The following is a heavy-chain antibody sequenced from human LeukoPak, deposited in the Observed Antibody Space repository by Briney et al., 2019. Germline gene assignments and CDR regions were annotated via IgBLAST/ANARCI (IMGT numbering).Heavy chain of an antibody. D-gene: IGHD2-2*01. V-gene: IGHV3-74*01. Sequence: GGSLRLSCAASGFTFSSYWMHWVRQAPGKGLVWVSRISGDGSSTTYADAVKGRFTISRDNAKNTLYLQMSSLRAEDTAVYYCARRGLVPALGIWGQGTMVTVAS. CDR1: GFTFSSYW. J-gene: IGHJ3*02. CDR3: ARRGLVPALGI. CDR2: ISGDGSST.